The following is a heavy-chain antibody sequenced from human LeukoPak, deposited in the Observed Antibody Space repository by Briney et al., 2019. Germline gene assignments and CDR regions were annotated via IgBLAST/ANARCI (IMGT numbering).Heavy chain of an antibody. CDR3: AKQSAGSAAWYSLHYDF. D-gene: IGHD6-13*01. CDR2: VDGGGGGT. V-gene: IGHV3-23*01. Sequence: GGSLRLSCAASGFTLSSYAMTWVRQAPGRGLEWVSGVDGGGGGTYYAGSVKGRFTISRDNSKDTLYLQMNGLRAEDTAVYFCAKQSAGSAAWYSLHYDFWGQGTLVTVSS. CDR1: GFTLSSYA. J-gene: IGHJ4*02.